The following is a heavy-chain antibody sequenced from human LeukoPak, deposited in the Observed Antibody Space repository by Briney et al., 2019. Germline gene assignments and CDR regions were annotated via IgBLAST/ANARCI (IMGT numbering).Heavy chain of an antibody. D-gene: IGHD3-10*01. J-gene: IGHJ3*02. CDR3: TRDRDIFDI. V-gene: IGHV3-48*02. CDR2: IKSSGSTI. CDR1: GFTFSSYS. Sequence: PGGSLRLSCAASGFTFSSYSMNGVRQAPGKGLEWISYIKSSGSTIYYADSVRGRFTISRDNAKNSLSLQMNSLRDEDTAVYYCTRDRDIFDIWGQGTMVTVSS.